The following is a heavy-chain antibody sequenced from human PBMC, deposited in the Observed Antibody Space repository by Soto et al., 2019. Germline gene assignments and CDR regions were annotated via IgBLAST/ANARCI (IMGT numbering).Heavy chain of an antibody. Sequence: GGSLRLSCAASGFTFSSYGMHWVRQAPGKGLEWVAVIWYDGSNKYYADSVKGRFTISRDNSKNTLYLQMNSLRAEDTAVYYCARLDYYGSGSYYDYYYYGMDVWGQGTTVTVSS. V-gene: IGHV3-33*01. CDR3: ARLDYYGSGSYYDYYYYGMDV. CDR2: IWYDGSNK. D-gene: IGHD3-10*01. J-gene: IGHJ6*02. CDR1: GFTFSSYG.